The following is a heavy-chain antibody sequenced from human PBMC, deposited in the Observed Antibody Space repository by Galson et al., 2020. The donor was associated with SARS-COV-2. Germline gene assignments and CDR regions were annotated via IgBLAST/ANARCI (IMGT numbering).Heavy chain of an antibody. V-gene: IGHV1-24*01. CDR2: FDPEDGET. D-gene: IGHD1-26*01. Sequence: ASVTVSCKVSGYTLSELNLHWVRQAPGKGLEWMGSFDPEDGETIYAQKFQGRVTMTEDTSTDTAYMELSSLRSEDTAVYYCAAGARFYSGSQTDFYMDVWGTGTTVTVSS. J-gene: IGHJ6*03. CDR1: GYTLSELN. CDR3: AAGARFYSGSQTDFYMDV.